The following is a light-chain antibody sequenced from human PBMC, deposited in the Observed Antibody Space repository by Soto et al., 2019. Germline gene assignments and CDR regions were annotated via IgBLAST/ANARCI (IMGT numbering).Light chain of an antibody. CDR1: SSNIGAGYE. CDR2: GNL. Sequence: QSVLTQPPSVSGAPGQRVTISCTGSSSNIGAGYEVHWYQQLPGTAPKLLIYGNLYRPSGVPDRFSGSKSGTSVSLAITGLQAEDEADYHCQSYDSSLSGVVFGGGTKRTVL. CDR3: QSYDSSLSGVV. J-gene: IGLJ2*01. V-gene: IGLV1-40*01.